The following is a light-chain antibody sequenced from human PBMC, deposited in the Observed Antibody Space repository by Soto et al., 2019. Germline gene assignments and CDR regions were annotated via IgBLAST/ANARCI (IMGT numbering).Light chain of an antibody. J-gene: IGKJ4*01. Sequence: VLSQAPGTLSLSPGERAPLSRRASQSISVYLAWYQQKPGQAPRLLIYGASNRATGIPARFSGSGSETEFTLTITTLQSEDFAVYYCQQYNHWPLSFGVGTKVDIK. CDR2: GAS. V-gene: IGKV3D-15*01. CDR3: QQYNHWPLS. CDR1: QSISVY.